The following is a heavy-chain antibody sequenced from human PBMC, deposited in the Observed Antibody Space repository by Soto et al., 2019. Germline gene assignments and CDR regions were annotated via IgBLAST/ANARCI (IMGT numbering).Heavy chain of an antibody. V-gene: IGHV3-30*18. CDR3: AKPRQITSLLLYYFDY. CDR2: ISYDGSNK. D-gene: IGHD2-15*01. Sequence: GGSLRHSYAASGVTFSRDAMHLFRQAPGKGLGWVSVISYDGSNKYYADSVKGRFTISRDNSKNTLYLQMNSLRAEDTAVYYCAKPRQITSLLLYYFDYWGQGT. J-gene: IGHJ4*02. CDR1: GVTFSRDA.